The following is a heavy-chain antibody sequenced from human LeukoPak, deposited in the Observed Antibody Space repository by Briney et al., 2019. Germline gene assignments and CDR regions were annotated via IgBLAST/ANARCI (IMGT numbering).Heavy chain of an antibody. CDR3: SKGFGSGFDY. J-gene: IGHJ4*02. CDR1: GFTFSNYA. D-gene: IGHD1-26*01. Sequence: GALRLSCAASGFTFSNYAMTWVRQAPGKGLEWVSTVSGSGASTYYADSVKGRFTISRDNSKNTLYLRMNGLRAEDTAVYYCSKGFGSGFDYWGQGTLVTVSS. CDR2: VSGSGAST. V-gene: IGHV3-23*01.